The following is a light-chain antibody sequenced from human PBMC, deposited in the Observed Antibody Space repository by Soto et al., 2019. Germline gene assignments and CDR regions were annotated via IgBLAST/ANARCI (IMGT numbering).Light chain of an antibody. Sequence: QSVLTQPASVSGSPGQSITISCTGTSSDVGGHNYVSWYQQHPGKAPKLMIYVVSNRPSGVSNRFSGSKSGNTASLTISGLQAEDEADYYCSSYTCSSTLYVFGTGTKVTVL. CDR2: VVS. CDR3: SSYTCSSTLYV. CDR1: SSDVGGHNY. J-gene: IGLJ1*01. V-gene: IGLV2-14*01.